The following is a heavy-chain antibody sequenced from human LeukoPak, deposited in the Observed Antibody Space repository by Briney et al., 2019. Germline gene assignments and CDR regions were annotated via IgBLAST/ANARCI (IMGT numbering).Heavy chain of an antibody. J-gene: IGHJ4*02. V-gene: IGHV1-69*05. CDR1: GGTFSSYA. Sequence: GASVKVSCKASGGTFSSYAISWVRQAPGQGLEWMGGIIPIFGTANYAQKFQGRVTITTDESTSTAYMELSSLRSEDTAVYYCARGREGYSSSWYYFDYWGQGTLVTVSS. D-gene: IGHD6-13*01. CDR2: IIPIFGTA. CDR3: ARGREGYSSSWYYFDY.